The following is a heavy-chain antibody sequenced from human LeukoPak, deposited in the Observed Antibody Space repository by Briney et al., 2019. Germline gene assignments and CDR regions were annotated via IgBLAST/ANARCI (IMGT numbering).Heavy chain of an antibody. J-gene: IGHJ4*02. V-gene: IGHV3-30*03. CDR1: GFTFSSYG. CDR2: ISYDGSNK. D-gene: IGHD5-12*01. Sequence: GGSLRLSCAASGFTFSSYGMHWVRQAPGKGLEWVAVISYDGSNKYYADSVKGRFTISRDNSKNSLYLQMNSLRAEDTAVYYCARGGSSGYDWGTFDYWGQGTLVTVSS. CDR3: ARGGSSGYDWGTFDY.